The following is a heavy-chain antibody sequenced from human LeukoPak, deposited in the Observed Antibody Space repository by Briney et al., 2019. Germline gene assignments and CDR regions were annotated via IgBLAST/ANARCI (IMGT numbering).Heavy chain of an antibody. D-gene: IGHD1-14*01. CDR1: GGSISSSTCY. V-gene: IGHV4-39*07. Sequence: SETLSLTCTVSGGSISSSTCYWGWIRQPPGKGLEWIGTICYSGSTYYSSSLKSRVTTSVDTSKNQFSLKLSSVTAADTAVYYCVKDRGNHVTDYWGQGTLVTVSS. CDR3: VKDRGNHVTDY. CDR2: ICYSGST. J-gene: IGHJ4*02.